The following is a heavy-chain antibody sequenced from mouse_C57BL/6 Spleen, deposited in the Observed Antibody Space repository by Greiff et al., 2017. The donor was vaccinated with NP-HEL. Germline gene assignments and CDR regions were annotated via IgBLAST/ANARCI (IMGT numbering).Heavy chain of an antibody. D-gene: IGHD2-1*01. V-gene: IGHV1-82*01. Sequence: QLQQSGPELVKPGASVKISCKASGYAFSSSWMNWVKQRPGKGLEWIGRIYPGDGDTNYNGKFKGKATLTADKSSSTAYMQLSSLTSEDSAVYFCARLDGNYYFDYWGQGTTLTVSS. CDR3: ARLDGNYYFDY. CDR1: GYAFSSSW. CDR2: IYPGDGDT. J-gene: IGHJ2*01.